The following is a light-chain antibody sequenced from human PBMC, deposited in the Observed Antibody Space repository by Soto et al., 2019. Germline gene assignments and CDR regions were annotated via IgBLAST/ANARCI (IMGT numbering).Light chain of an antibody. J-gene: IGLJ2*01. CDR3: QTGDTGFVV. CDR2: VNSDGSH. Sequence: QSVLTQSPSASASLGASVKLTCTLSSGHISYAIAWHQQQPEKGPRYLLKVNSDGSHNKGDGIPDRFSGSSSGAERYVTLFSPQSEDEADYYCQTGDTGFVVIGGGTQLTVL. CDR1: SGHISYA. V-gene: IGLV4-69*01.